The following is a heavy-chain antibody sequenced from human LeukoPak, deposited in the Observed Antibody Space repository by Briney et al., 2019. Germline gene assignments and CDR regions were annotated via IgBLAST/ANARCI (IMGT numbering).Heavy chain of an antibody. CDR2: IYASGSI. V-gene: IGHV4-4*07. Sequence: PSETLSLTCTVSGGSVNSYYWSWIRQPAGKGLEWIGHIYASGSIDYNPSLKSRVTMSLDMAKNQFSLRLTSVTAADTAVYFCARMVPAGTHNYWGQGLLVTVSS. CDR1: GGSVNSYY. J-gene: IGHJ4*02. D-gene: IGHD2-2*01. CDR3: ARMVPAGTHNY.